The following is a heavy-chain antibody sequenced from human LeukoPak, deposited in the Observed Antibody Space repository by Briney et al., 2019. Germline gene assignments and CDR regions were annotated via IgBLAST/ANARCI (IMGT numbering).Heavy chain of an antibody. V-gene: IGHV1-69*06. D-gene: IGHD3-16*02. Sequence: ASVKVSCKASGGTFSSYAISWVRQAPGQELEWMGGIIPIFGTANYAQKFQGRVTITADKSTSTAYMELSSLRSEDTAVYYCAISSLGELPSNWFDPWGQGTLVTVSS. CDR3: AISSLGELPSNWFDP. J-gene: IGHJ5*02. CDR1: GGTFSSYA. CDR2: IIPIFGTA.